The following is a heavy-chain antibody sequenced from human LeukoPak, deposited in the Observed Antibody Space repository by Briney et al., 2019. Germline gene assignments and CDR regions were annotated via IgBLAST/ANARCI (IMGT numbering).Heavy chain of an antibody. CDR1: GGSFSGYY. D-gene: IGHD3-3*01. Sequence: ETLSLTCAVYGGSFSGYYWSWIRQPPGKGLEWIGEINHSGSTNYNPSLKSRVTISVDTSKNQFSLKLSSVTAADTAVYYCARARKYYDFWSGYYLDYWGQGTLVTVSS. J-gene: IGHJ4*02. V-gene: IGHV4-34*01. CDR2: INHSGST. CDR3: ARARKYYDFWSGYYLDY.